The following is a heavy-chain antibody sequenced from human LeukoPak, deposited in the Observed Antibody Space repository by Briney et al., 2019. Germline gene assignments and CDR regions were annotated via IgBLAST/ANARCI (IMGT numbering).Heavy chain of an antibody. Sequence: GGSLRLSCAASGFTFSNYAMHWVRQTPGKGLEWVSVIQYDGSSKYYGDSVKGRFTISRDNSKNTLYLQMDTLRADDTAVYYCAKDRSGWYTIDYWGQGTLVTVSS. V-gene: IGHV3-30*02. J-gene: IGHJ4*02. CDR2: IQYDGSSK. CDR1: GFTFSNYA. D-gene: IGHD6-19*01. CDR3: AKDRSGWYTIDY.